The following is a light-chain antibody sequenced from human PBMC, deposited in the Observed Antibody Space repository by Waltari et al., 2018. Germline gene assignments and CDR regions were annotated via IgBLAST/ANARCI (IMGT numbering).Light chain of an antibody. Sequence: AIQVTQSPSSLSASVGDRVTMTCRASQFIRSDLGWYQHKPGKAPKLLIYVASTLHNAAPPRFSGNGSGTDFTLTISSLEPEDFATYYCLQDYDYPRTFGQGTKVEIK. J-gene: IGKJ1*01. CDR3: LQDYDYPRT. CDR1: QFIRSD. CDR2: VAS. V-gene: IGKV1-6*01.